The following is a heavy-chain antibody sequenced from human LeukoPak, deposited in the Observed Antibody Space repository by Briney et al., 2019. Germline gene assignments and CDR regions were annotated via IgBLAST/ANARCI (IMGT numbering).Heavy chain of an antibody. CDR3: ARLKMGLLDY. CDR2: IYYSGST. V-gene: IGHV4-39*07. J-gene: IGHJ4*02. Sequence: SETLSLTCTVSGGSISSSSYYWGWIRQPPGKGLEWIGSIYYSGSTYYNPSLKSRVTISVDTSKSQFSLKLSSVTAADTAVYYCARLKMGLLDYWGQGTLVTVSS. CDR1: GGSISSSSYY. D-gene: IGHD5-12*01.